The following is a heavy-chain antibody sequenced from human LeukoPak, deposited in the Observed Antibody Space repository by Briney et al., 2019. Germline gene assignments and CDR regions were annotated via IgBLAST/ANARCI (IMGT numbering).Heavy chain of an antibody. CDR2: IRQDGSEK. J-gene: IGHJ6*03. CDR1: GFTFNNYW. Sequence: GSLRLSCAASGFTFNNYWMSWVRQAPGKGLEWVANIRQDGSEKYYVDSVKGRFTVSRDSTKNLLFPQMNSLRAADTAVYYCARGSTNDYGDYFYYHMDVWGKGTTVTVSS. CDR3: ARGSTNDYGDYFYYHMDV. V-gene: IGHV3-7*01. D-gene: IGHD4-17*01.